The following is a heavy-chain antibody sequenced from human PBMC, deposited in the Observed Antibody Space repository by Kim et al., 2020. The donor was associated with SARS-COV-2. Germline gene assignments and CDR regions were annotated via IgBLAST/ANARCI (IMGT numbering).Heavy chain of an antibody. J-gene: IGHJ4*02. CDR3: ARVAASPRRPIDY. D-gene: IGHD6-25*01. Sequence: SETLSLTCTVSGASISSNYWTWVRQPAGKGLEYIGRMYISGTTDYNPSLRGRATMSLDTSKNQFSLKLTSVTAADTAVYYCARVAASPRRPIDYWGRGTRVIVSS. CDR1: GASISSNY. V-gene: IGHV4-4*07. CDR2: MYISGTT.